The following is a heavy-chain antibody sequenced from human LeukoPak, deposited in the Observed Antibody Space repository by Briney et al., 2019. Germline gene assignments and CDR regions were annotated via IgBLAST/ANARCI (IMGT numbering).Heavy chain of an antibody. CDR1: GGSFSGYY. CDR2: INHSGST. D-gene: IGHD3-10*01. CDR3: ARVVRGFDP. J-gene: IGHJ5*02. V-gene: IGHV4-34*01. Sequence: SETLSLTCAVYGGSFSGYYWSWIRQPPGKGLEWIGEINHSGSTNYNPSLRSRVTISVDTSKNQFSLRLSSVTAADTAVYYCARVVRGFDPWGQGTLVTVSS.